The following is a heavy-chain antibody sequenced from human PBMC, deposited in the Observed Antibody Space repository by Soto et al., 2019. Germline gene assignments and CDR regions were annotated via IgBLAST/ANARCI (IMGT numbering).Heavy chain of an antibody. CDR3: ARGLYYYGSGSPPPTFDY. D-gene: IGHD3-10*01. V-gene: IGHV4-34*01. Sequence: SSETLYLTCAVYGGSFSGYYWSWIRQPPGKGLEWIGEINHSGSTNYNPSLKSRVTISVDTSKNQFSLKLSSVTAADTAVYYCARGLYYYGSGSPPPTFDYWGQGTLVTVSS. J-gene: IGHJ4*02. CDR1: GGSFSGYY. CDR2: INHSGST.